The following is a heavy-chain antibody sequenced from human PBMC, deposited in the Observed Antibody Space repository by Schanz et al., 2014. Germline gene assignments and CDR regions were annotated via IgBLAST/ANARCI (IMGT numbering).Heavy chain of an antibody. V-gene: IGHV3-33*01. CDR1: GFAFSVYG. J-gene: IGHJ6*02. D-gene: IGHD3-10*01. CDR2: IWSDGSTK. Sequence: QEQLVESGGGVVQPGRSLRLSCAASGFAFSVYGMHWVRQAPGKGPEWVAVIWSDGSTKYYADSVKGRFTISRDNSKNTLYLQMNSLRADDTAVYFCARLPVGYGSGIWDVWGQGTSVTVSS. CDR3: ARLPVGYGSGIWDV.